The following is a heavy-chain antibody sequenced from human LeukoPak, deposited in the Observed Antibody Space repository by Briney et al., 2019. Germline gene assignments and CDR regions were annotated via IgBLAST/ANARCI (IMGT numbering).Heavy chain of an antibody. V-gene: IGHV4-34*01. Sequence: SETLSLTRAVYGGSFSGYYWSWIRQPPGKGLEWIGEINHSGSTNYNPSLKSRVTISVDTSKNQFSLKLSSVTAADTAVYYCARRYCSGCSCHFDYWGQGTLVTVSS. CDR1: GGSFSGYY. D-gene: IGHD2-15*01. J-gene: IGHJ4*02. CDR2: INHSGST. CDR3: ARRYCSGCSCHFDY.